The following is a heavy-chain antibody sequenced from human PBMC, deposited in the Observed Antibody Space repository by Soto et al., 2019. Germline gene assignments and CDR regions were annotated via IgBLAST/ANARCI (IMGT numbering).Heavy chain of an antibody. Sequence: TLSLTCGVSGGSISSGGYSWSWIRQPPGKGLEWIGYIYHSGSTYYNPSLKSRVTISVDRSKNQFSLKLSSVTAADTAVYYCARADSTRRARGRANWFDPWGQGTLVTVSS. CDR1: GGSISSGGYS. J-gene: IGHJ5*02. CDR2: IYHSGST. CDR3: ARADSTRRARGRANWFDP. D-gene: IGHD4-4*01. V-gene: IGHV4-30-2*01.